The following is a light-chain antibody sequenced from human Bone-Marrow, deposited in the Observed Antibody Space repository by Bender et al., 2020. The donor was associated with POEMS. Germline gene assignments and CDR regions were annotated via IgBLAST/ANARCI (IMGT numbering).Light chain of an antibody. CDR3: CSSAGSTTLV. Sequence: QSALTQPASVSGSPGQSITISCTGTSSDIGTYNLLSWYQQHPGKAPKLLIYDATKRPSGVSGRFSGSKSGNTASLTISGLQAEDEADYYCCSSAGSTTLVFGGGTKLPVL. CDR2: DAT. V-gene: IGLV2-23*01. CDR1: SSDIGTYNL. J-gene: IGLJ2*01.